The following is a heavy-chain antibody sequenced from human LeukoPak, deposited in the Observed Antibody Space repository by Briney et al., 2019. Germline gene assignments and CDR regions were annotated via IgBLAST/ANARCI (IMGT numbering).Heavy chain of an antibody. CDR2: IYSGRTT. CDR1: GSSISTTTFC. V-gene: IGHV4-39*01. D-gene: IGHD2-15*01. J-gene: IGHJ2*01. CDR3: ARQPVTGIFLNWHFDL. Sequence: PSETLSLTCTVSGSSISTTTFCWGWIRQPPGKGLEWIGSIYSGRTTYYNPSLKSRVSISGDSSKDQFSLKVTSVTAADTAVYFCARQPVTGIFLNWHFDLWGRGTLVTVSS.